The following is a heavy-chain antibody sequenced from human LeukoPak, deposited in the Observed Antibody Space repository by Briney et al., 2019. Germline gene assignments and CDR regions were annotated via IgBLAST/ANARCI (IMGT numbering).Heavy chain of an antibody. V-gene: IGHV3-48*04. CDR2: ISSSGSTI. Sequence: GGSLRLSCAASGFTFITYSMTWVRQAPGKGLEWVSYISSSGSTIYYADSVKGRFTISRDNAKNSLYLQMNSLRAEDTAVYYCASLDSGYDWAYFDYWGQGTLVTVSS. CDR3: ASLDSGYDWAYFDY. D-gene: IGHD5-12*01. J-gene: IGHJ4*02. CDR1: GFTFITYS.